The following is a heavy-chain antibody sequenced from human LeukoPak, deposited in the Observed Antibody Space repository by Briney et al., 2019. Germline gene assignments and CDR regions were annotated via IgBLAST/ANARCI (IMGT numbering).Heavy chain of an antibody. CDR3: ARGVLGDFWSGYPVDY. CDR1: GGSVSSGSYY. J-gene: IGHJ4*02. V-gene: IGHV4-61*01. D-gene: IGHD3-3*01. CDR2: IYYSGST. Sequence: SETLSLTCTVSGGSVSSGSYYWNWIRQPPGKGLEWIGYIYYSGSTNYNPSLKSRVTISVDTSKNQFSLKLSSVTAADTAVYYCARGVLGDFWSGYPVDYWGQGTLVTVSS.